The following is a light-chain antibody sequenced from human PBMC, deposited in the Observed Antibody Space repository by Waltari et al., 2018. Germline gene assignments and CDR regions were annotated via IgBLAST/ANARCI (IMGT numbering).Light chain of an antibody. J-gene: IGLJ1*01. Sequence: QSGLTQPASVSGSPGQSITISCTGTSSEVGNYNLVSWYQQYAGKAPKLMVYEVTKRASGVSDRFSGSKSGNTASLTISGLQSEDEADYYCCSYVGLGIYVFGTGTKVTVL. CDR1: SSEVGNYNL. CDR3: CSYVGLGIYV. CDR2: EVT. V-gene: IGLV2-23*02.